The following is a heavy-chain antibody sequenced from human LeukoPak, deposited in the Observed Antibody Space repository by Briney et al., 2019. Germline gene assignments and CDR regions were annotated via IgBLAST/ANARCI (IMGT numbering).Heavy chain of an antibody. V-gene: IGHV3-23*01. CDR1: GFTFSSYA. CDR3: AKGHSSGWYSWYYFDY. D-gene: IGHD6-19*01. Sequence: PGGSLRLSCAASGFTFSSYAMSWVRQAPGKGLEWVSAISGSGGSTYYADSVKGRFTISRDNSKNTLYLQMNSLRAEDTAVYYCAKGHSSGWYSWYYFDYWGQGTLVTVSS. CDR2: ISGSGGST. J-gene: IGHJ4*02.